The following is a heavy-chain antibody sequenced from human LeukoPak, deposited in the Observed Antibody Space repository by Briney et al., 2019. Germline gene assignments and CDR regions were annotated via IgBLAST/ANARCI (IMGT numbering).Heavy chain of an antibody. CDR2: IYYSGST. J-gene: IGHJ4*02. Sequence: SETLSLTCTVSGGSISSSSYYWGWIHQPPGKGLEWIGCIYYSGSTYYNPSLKSRVTISVDTSKNQFSLKLSSVTAADMAVYYCARSVQWELLPFDYWGQGTLATVSS. V-gene: IGHV4-39*07. CDR1: GGSISSSSYY. D-gene: IGHD1-26*01. CDR3: ARSVQWELLPFDY.